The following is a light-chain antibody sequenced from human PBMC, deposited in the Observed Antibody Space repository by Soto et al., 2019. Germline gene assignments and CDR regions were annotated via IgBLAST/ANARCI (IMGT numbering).Light chain of an antibody. V-gene: IGKV3-20*01. Sequence: EVVFTQSPATPSLSPGERATLSCKASQSVSTYLAWYQQKPGQAPRLLIYAASIRATDFPDRFSGSGSGTDFTLTISRLEPEDFAVYYCQQYDSSPNTFGGGTKVDIK. J-gene: IGKJ4*01. CDR3: QQYDSSPNT. CDR2: AAS. CDR1: QSVSTY.